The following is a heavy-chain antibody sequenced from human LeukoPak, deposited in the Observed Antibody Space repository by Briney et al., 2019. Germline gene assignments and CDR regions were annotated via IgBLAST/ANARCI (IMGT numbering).Heavy chain of an antibody. D-gene: IGHD3-22*01. V-gene: IGHV1-46*01. CDR1: GYTFTSYY. Sequence: ASVKVSCKASGYTFTSYYMYWVRQAPGQGLEWMGIINPSRGSTNYAQRFQGRVTMTRDMSTSTVYMELSSLRSEDTAAYYCARGGHVRVYDSSAYYGHEWGQGTLVTVSS. J-gene: IGHJ4*02. CDR3: ARGGHVRVYDSSAYYGHE. CDR2: INPSRGST.